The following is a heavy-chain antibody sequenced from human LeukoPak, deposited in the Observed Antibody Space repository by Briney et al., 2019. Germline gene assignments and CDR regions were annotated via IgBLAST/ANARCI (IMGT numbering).Heavy chain of an antibody. V-gene: IGHV3-21*01. CDR1: GLTFSRYA. Sequence: GGSLRLSCAASGLTFSRYAMSWVRQAPGKGLEWVSSISSSAAYIFYADSLKGRFTISRDNAKNSLYLQMNSLRAEDTAVYYCARSLLGSCTGGTCYIDYYGMDVWGQGTTVTVSS. CDR2: ISSSAAYI. D-gene: IGHD2-8*02. J-gene: IGHJ6*02. CDR3: ARSLLGSCTGGTCYIDYYGMDV.